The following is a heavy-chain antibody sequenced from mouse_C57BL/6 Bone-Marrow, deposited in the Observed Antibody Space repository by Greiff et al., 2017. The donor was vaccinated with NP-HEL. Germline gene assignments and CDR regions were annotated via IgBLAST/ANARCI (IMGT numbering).Heavy chain of an antibody. CDR1: GYTFTDYY. CDR2: INPNNGGT. D-gene: IGHD1-1*01. Sequence: EVQLHQSGPELVKPGASVKISCKASGYTFTDYYMNWVKQSHGKSLEWIGDINPNNGGTSYNQKFKGKATLTVDKSSSTAYMELRSLTSEDSAVYYCARSLYGSRGWYFDVWGTGTTVTVSS. CDR3: ARSLYGSRGWYFDV. V-gene: IGHV1-26*01. J-gene: IGHJ1*03.